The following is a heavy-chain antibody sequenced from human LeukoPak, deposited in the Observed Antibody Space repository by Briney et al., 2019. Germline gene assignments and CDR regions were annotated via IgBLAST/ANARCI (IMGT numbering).Heavy chain of an antibody. CDR1: GYTFTGYY. J-gene: IGHJ4*02. Sequence: ASLKLSCKASGYTFTGYYMHWVRRAPGQGLEWMGWINPNSGGTNYAQKFQGRVTMTRDTSISTAYMELSRLRSDDTAVYYCARDHPPAMVRGVTIDYWGQGTLVTVSS. CDR2: INPNSGGT. V-gene: IGHV1-2*02. D-gene: IGHD3-10*01. CDR3: ARDHPPAMVRGVTIDY.